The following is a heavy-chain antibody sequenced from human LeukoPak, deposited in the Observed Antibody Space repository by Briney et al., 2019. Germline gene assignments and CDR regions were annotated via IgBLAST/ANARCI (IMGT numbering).Heavy chain of an antibody. V-gene: IGHV3-33*03. Sequence: GGSLRLSCAASGFTFSTYGMHWVRQAPGKGLEWVAVIWYDGSNKYYADSVKGRFTISRDKSKNTLYLQMNSLRAEDTAVYYCAKANGGNNARFDYWGQGTLVTVSS. CDR2: IWYDGSNK. CDR1: GFTFSTYG. D-gene: IGHD4-23*01. J-gene: IGHJ4*02. CDR3: AKANGGNNARFDY.